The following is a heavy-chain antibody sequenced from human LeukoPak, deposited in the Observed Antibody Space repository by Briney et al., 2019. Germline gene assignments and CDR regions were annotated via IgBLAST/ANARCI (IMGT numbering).Heavy chain of an antibody. CDR3: ATDSPETAAFDY. J-gene: IGHJ4*02. Sequence: GGSLRLSCTASGFSLSTYSMNWVRQAPGKGLEWVSYIAGSSSNIYYADSVKGRFTISRDNAKNSLYLQMDSLRAEDTAVYYCATDSPETAAFDYWGQGTLVTVSS. CDR1: GFSLSTYS. CDR2: IAGSSSNI. V-gene: IGHV3-48*04. D-gene: IGHD1-1*01.